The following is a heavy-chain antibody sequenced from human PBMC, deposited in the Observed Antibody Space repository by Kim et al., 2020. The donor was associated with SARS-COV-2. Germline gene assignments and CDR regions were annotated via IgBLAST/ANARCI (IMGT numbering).Heavy chain of an antibody. V-gene: IGHV3-30*01. CDR3: AMTIAAAGTRGIDY. D-gene: IGHD6-13*01. Sequence: ADSVKGRFTISRDNSKNTLYLQMNSLRAEDTAVYYCAMTIAAAGTRGIDYWGQGTLVTVSS. J-gene: IGHJ4*02.